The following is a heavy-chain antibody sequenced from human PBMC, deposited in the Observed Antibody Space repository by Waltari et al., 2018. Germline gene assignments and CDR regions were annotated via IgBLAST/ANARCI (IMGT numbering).Heavy chain of an antibody. J-gene: IGHJ6*03. Sequence: QVQVVESGGGVVQPGRSLRLSCAASGFTFSTYAMHWVRQAPGKGLEWVAFISNDGDNKYYEDSVKGRFTVSRDNSKNTLYMQLNSLKVEDSAVYYCARGPYESRSFSNFYYYMDVWGKGTTVTISS. CDR2: ISNDGDNK. CDR1: GFTFSTYA. CDR3: ARGPYESRSFSNFYYYMDV. V-gene: IGHV3-30-3*01. D-gene: IGHD3-22*01.